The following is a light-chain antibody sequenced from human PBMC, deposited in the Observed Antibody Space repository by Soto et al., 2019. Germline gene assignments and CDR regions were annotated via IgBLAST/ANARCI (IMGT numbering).Light chain of an antibody. CDR1: QSVSSY. CDR2: DAS. CDR3: QQRSNWPPLFT. J-gene: IGKJ3*01. Sequence: EIVLTQSPATLSLSPGERATLSCRASQSVSSYLAWYQQKPGQAPRLLIYDASNRATGIPARFSGSGSVTDFTLTMSSLESEDFAVYYCQQRSNWPPLFTFGPGTKVDIK. V-gene: IGKV3-11*01.